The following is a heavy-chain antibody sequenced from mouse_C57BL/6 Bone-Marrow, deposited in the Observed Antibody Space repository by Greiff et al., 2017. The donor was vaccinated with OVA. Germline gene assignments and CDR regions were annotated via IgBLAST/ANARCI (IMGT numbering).Heavy chain of an antibody. D-gene: IGHD1-1*01. V-gene: IGHV7-3*01. CDR2: IRNKPNGSTT. CDR1: GFTFTNYY. CDR3: ARYKGRVAVDYFDY. Sequence: EVKLVESGGGLVQPGDSLSLSCAASGFTFTNYYMSWVRQPPGKALEWLAFIRNKPNGSTTEYSASVKGRFTISRDNYKSILYLQMNALRAEDSATYYCARYKGRVAVDYFDYWGQGTALTVSS. J-gene: IGHJ2*01.